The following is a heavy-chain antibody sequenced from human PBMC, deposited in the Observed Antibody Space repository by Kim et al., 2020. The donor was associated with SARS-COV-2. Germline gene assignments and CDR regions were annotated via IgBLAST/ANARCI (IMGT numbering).Heavy chain of an antibody. CDR2: IRSKANSYAT. V-gene: IGHV3-73*01. CDR3: TTVFHDILTGYC. Sequence: GGSLRLSCAASGFTFSGSAMHWVRQASGKGLEWVGRIRSKANSYATAYAASVKGRFTISRDDSKNTAYLQMNSLKTEDTAVYYCTTVFHDILTGYCWGQGTMVTVSS. J-gene: IGHJ3*01. CDR1: GFTFSGSA. D-gene: IGHD3-9*01.